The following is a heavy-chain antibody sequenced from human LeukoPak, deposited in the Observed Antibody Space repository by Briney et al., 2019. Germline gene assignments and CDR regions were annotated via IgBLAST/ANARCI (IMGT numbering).Heavy chain of an antibody. V-gene: IGHV4-38-2*02. J-gene: IGHJ6*03. CDR3: ARIRSGGGVVIIRSNNYYMDV. CDR1: GYSISSGYY. D-gene: IGHD3-3*01. Sequence: PPETLSLTCTVSGYSISSGYYWGWIRQPPGKGLEWIGSIYHSGSTYYNPSLKSRVTISVDTSKNQFSLKLSSVTAADTAVYYCARIRSGGGVVIIRSNNYYMDVWGKGTTVTVSS. CDR2: IYHSGST.